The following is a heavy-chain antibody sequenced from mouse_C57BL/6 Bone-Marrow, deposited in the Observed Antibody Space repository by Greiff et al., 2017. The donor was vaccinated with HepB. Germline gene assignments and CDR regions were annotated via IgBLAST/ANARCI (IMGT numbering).Heavy chain of an antibody. Sequence: DVQLQESGPGLVKPSQSLSLTCSVTSYSITSGYYWNWIRQFPGNKLEWMGYISYDGSNNYNPTLKNRISITRDTSKNQIFLKLNSVTTEDTATYYCARGGYYGSSYGAYWGQGTLVTVSA. CDR1: SYSITSGYY. J-gene: IGHJ3*01. D-gene: IGHD1-1*01. CDR3: ARGGYYGSSYGAY. CDR2: ISYDGSN. V-gene: IGHV3-6*01.